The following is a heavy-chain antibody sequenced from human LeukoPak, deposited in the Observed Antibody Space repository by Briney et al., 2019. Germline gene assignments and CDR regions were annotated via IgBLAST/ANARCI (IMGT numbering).Heavy chain of an antibody. D-gene: IGHD2-2*03. CDR1: AFTFSSYT. Sequence: GGSLRLSCAASAFTFSSYTMSWVRQAPGKGLEWVSAISNSGGSTYYADSAKGRFTISRDNSKNTVYLQMNGLRAEDTAVYYCAKDGYVSWAYQLSHFDYWGQGTLVTVSS. CDR2: ISNSGGST. V-gene: IGHV3-23*01. CDR3: AKDGYVSWAYQLSHFDY. J-gene: IGHJ4*02.